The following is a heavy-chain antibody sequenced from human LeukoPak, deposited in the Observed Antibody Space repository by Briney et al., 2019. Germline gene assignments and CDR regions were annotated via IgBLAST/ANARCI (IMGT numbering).Heavy chain of an antibody. Sequence: PSETLSLTCTVSGGSISSSSYYWGWIRQPPGKGLEWIGSIYYSGSTYYNPSLKSRVTISVDTSKNQFSLKLSSVTAADTAVYYCARPQGIGTIDYWGQGTLVTVSS. D-gene: IGHD1-26*01. CDR3: ARPQGIGTIDY. V-gene: IGHV4-39*01. CDR1: GGSISSSSYY. J-gene: IGHJ4*02. CDR2: IYYSGST.